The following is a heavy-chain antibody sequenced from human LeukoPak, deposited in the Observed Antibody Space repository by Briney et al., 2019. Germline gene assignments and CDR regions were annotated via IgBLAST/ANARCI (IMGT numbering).Heavy chain of an antibody. Sequence: PSETLSLTCAVYGGSFSGYYWSWIRQPPGKGLEWIGEINHSGSTNYNPSLKSRVTISVDTSQNQFSLKLSSVTAADTAVYYCASPRGYSGYDFDYWGQGTLVTVSS. J-gene: IGHJ4*02. D-gene: IGHD5-12*01. CDR2: INHSGST. CDR3: ASPRGYSGYDFDY. CDR1: GGSFSGYY. V-gene: IGHV4-34*01.